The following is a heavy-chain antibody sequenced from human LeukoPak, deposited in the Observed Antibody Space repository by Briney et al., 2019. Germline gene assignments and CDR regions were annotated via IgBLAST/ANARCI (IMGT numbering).Heavy chain of an antibody. CDR3: ARDKYYARASYGMNV. V-gene: IGHV3-11*01. CDR2: ISSSGSTI. CDR1: GFTFSDYY. Sequence: GGSLRLSCAASGFTFSDYYISWIRQAPGKGLEWVSYISSSGSTIYYADSVKGRFTISRDNAKNSLYLQMNSLRAEDTAVYYCARDKYYARASYGMNVWGQGTTVTVSS. J-gene: IGHJ6*02. D-gene: IGHD1-26*01.